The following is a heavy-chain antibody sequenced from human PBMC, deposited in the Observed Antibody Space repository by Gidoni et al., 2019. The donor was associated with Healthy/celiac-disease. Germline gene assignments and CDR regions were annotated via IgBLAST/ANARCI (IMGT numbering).Heavy chain of an antibody. V-gene: IGHV3-11*06. J-gene: IGHJ4*02. CDR3: AMYHYYFDY. D-gene: IGHD2-2*01. Sequence: QVQLVESGGGLVKLGGSLRLSCAASGFTFSDYYMSWIRQAPGKGLEWVSYISSSSSYTNYADSVKGRFTISRDNAKNSLYLQMNSLRAEDTAVYYWAMYHYYFDYWGQGTLVTVSS. CDR2: ISSSSSYT. CDR1: GFTFSDYY.